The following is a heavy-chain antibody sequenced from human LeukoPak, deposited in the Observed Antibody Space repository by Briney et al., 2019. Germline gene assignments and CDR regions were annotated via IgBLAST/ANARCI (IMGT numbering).Heavy chain of an antibody. J-gene: IGHJ6*02. CDR1: GYTLTRYD. D-gene: IGHD2-2*01. CDR2: MNHNCGNT. CDR3: ASGIVVVPAAMRPQLYYYYGMDV. V-gene: IGHV1-8*01. Sequence: ASVKVSCKASGYTLTRYDINWVGQATGQGLEWMGLMNHNCGNTGYAQKFQGRVTMTRNTSISTAYMELSSLRSEDTAVYYCASGIVVVPAAMRPQLYYYYGMDVWGQGTTVTVSS.